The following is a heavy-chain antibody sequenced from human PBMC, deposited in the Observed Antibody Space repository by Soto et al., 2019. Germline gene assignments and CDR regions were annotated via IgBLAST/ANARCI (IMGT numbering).Heavy chain of an antibody. J-gene: IGHJ6*03. V-gene: IGHV1-24*01. D-gene: IGHD6-13*01. CDR3: ATEGAAAGTGGYYYYMDV. Sequence: QVQLVQSGAEVKKPGASVKVSCKVSGYTLTELSMHWVRQAPGKGLEWMGGFDPEDGETIYAQKFQGRVTMTEDTSTDTAYMELSSLRSEDTAVYYCATEGAAAGTGGYYYYMDVWGKGTTVTVSS. CDR1: GYTLTELS. CDR2: FDPEDGET.